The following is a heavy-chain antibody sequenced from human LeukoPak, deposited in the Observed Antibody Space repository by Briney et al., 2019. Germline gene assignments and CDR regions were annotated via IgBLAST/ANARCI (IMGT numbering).Heavy chain of an antibody. CDR3: ARDGLTYYFDY. J-gene: IGHJ4*02. V-gene: IGHV3-30-3*01. Sequence: PGGSLRLSCAASGFTFSSYAMHWVRQAPGKGLEWVAVISYDGSNKYYADSVKGRSTISRDNSKNTLYLQMNSLRAEDTAVYYCARDGLTYYFDYWGQGTLVTVSS. D-gene: IGHD3-9*01. CDR1: GFTFSSYA. CDR2: ISYDGSNK.